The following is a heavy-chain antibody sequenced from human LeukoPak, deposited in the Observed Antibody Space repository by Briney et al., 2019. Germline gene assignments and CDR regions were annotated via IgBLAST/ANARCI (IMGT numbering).Heavy chain of an antibody. CDR1: GFTFSSYA. CDR2: ISGSGGST. CDR3: ARDLPYYYGSGSYFDY. V-gene: IGHV3-23*01. Sequence: PGGSLRLSCAASGFTFSSYAMSWVRRAPGKGLEWVSAISGSGGSTYYADSVKGRFTISRDNSKNTLYLQMNSLRAEDTAVYYCARDLPYYYGSGSYFDYWGQGTLVTVSS. D-gene: IGHD3-10*01. J-gene: IGHJ4*02.